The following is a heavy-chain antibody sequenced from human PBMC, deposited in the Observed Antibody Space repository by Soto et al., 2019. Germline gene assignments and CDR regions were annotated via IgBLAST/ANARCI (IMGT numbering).Heavy chain of an antibody. CDR3: ARDLLNCSGGSCYNAIDY. CDR1: GGTFSSYT. D-gene: IGHD2-15*01. CDR2: IIPILGIA. J-gene: IGHJ4*02. V-gene: IGHV1-69*04. Sequence: ASVKVSCKASGGTFSSYTISWVRQAPGQGLEWMGRIIPILGIANYAQKFQGRVTITADKSTSTAYMELSSLRSEDTAVYYCARDLLNCSGGSCYNAIDYWGQGTLVTVSS.